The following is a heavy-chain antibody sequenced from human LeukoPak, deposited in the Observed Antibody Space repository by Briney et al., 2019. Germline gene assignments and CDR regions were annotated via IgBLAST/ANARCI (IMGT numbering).Heavy chain of an antibody. D-gene: IGHD3-16*02. V-gene: IGHV3-66*01. CDR2: MYSGGST. J-gene: IGHJ5*02. CDR1: GFTVISNY. Sequence: GGSLRLSCAASGFTVISNYMSWVRQAPGKGLEWVSVMYSGGSTYYADSAKGRYTISRDNSKSTLYLQMKSLRDEDTAVYYCARDRVAYSRGYTYWDPWGQGTQVTVSS. CDR3: ARDRVAYSRGYTYWDP.